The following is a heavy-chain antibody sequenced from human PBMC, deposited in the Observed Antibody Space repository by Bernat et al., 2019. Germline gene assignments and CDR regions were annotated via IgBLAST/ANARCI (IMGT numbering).Heavy chain of an antibody. CDR3: ARDRGGGYDVDY. CDR2: ISSSSSYT. V-gene: IGHV3-11*05. D-gene: IGHD5-12*01. CDR1: GFTFSDYY. J-gene: IGHJ4*02. Sequence: QVQLVESGGGLVKPGGSLRLSCAASGFTFSDYYMSWIRQAPGKGLEWVSYISSSSSYTNYADSVKGRFTISRDNAKNSLYLQMNSLRAEDTAVYYWARDRGGGYDVDYWGQGTLVTVSS.